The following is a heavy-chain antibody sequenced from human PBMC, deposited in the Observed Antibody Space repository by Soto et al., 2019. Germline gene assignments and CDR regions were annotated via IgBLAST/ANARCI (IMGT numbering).Heavy chain of an antibody. CDR1: GYTFTGYY. CDR2: INPNSGGT. V-gene: IGHV1-2*02. Sequence: ASVKVSCKASGYTFTGYYMRWVRQAPGQGLEWMGWINPNSGGTNYAQKFQGRVTMTRDTSISTAYMELSRLRSDDTAVYYCARGSSSSDKWFDPWGQGTQVTVSS. D-gene: IGHD6-6*01. CDR3: ARGSSSSDKWFDP. J-gene: IGHJ5*02.